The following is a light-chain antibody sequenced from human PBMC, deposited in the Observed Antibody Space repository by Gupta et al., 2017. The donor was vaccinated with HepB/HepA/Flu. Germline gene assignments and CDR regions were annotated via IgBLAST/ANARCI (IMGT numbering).Light chain of an antibody. V-gene: IGKV3-20*01. CDR1: QSVSSSY. CDR3: QQEGSSPRT. J-gene: IGKJ1*01. Sequence: EIVLTQSPGTLSLSPGERATLSCRASQSVSSSYLAWYQQKPGQAPRLLIYGASSRATGIPDRFSGSGSGTEFTLTISRREPEDFAVYYCQQEGSSPRTFGQGTKVESK. CDR2: GAS.